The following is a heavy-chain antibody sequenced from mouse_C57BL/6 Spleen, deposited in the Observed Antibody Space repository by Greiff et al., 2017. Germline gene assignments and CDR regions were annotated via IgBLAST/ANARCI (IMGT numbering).Heavy chain of an antibody. D-gene: IGHD3-2*02. J-gene: IGHJ4*01. Sequence: EVHLVESGGGLVKPGGSLKLSCAASGFTFSSYAMSWVRQTPEKRLEWVATISDGGSYTYYPDNVKGRITISRDNAKNTLYLQMSHLKSEDTAMYYCARHDQATYAMGYWGQGTSVTVSS. V-gene: IGHV5-4*01. CDR3: ARHDQATYAMGY. CDR2: ISDGGSYT. CDR1: GFTFSSYA.